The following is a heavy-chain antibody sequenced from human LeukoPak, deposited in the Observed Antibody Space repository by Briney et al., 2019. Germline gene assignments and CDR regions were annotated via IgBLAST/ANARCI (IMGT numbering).Heavy chain of an antibody. V-gene: IGHV3-33*08. CDR1: GFTFSSYG. CDR2: IWYDGSNK. CDR3: AGTNWGSGYAFDI. D-gene: IGHD7-27*01. Sequence: QPGGSLRLSCAASGFTFSSYGMHWVRQAPGKGLEWVAVIWYDGSNKYYADSVKGRFTISRDNSKNTLYLQMNSLRAEDTAVYYCAGTNWGSGYAFDIWGQGTMVTVSS. J-gene: IGHJ3*02.